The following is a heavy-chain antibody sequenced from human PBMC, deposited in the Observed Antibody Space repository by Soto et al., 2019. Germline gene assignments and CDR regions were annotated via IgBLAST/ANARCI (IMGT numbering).Heavy chain of an antibody. CDR1: GGSISSSSYY. Sequence: SETLSLTCTVSGGSISSSSYYWGWIRQPPGKGLEWIGSIYYSGSTYYNPSLKSRVTISVDTSKNQFSLKLSSVTAADTAVYYCARQHWNYLHLYDYWGQGTLVTVSS. J-gene: IGHJ4*02. V-gene: IGHV4-39*01. CDR3: ARQHWNYLHLYDY. D-gene: IGHD1-7*01. CDR2: IYYSGST.